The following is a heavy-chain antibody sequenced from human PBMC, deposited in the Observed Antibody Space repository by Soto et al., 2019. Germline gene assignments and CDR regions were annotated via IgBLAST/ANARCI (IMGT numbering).Heavy chain of an antibody. D-gene: IGHD2-15*01. CDR1: GFTFSSYT. Sequence: EVQLLESGGGLVQPGGSLRLSCAASGFTFSSYTMSWVRQTPGKGLECVSAISGSGGTTYYADSVKGRFTISRDNSKNTLYAQMNSLSAEDTAVYYCAKDQYCSGGSCYWNNWGQGTLVTVSS. V-gene: IGHV3-23*01. CDR3: AKDQYCSGGSCYWNN. J-gene: IGHJ4*02. CDR2: ISGSGGTT.